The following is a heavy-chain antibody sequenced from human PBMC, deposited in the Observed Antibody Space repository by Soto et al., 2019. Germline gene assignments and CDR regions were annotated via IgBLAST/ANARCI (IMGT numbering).Heavy chain of an antibody. CDR1: GYTFSNYA. V-gene: IGHV1-3*01. D-gene: IGHD2-2*02. Sequence: VASVKVSCKASGYTFSNYAMHWVRQAPGQRLEWMGWINAANGNTNYSQSFQGRVTFTWDTSASTAYMELSSLRSEDTAVFYCAREGRCISTFCYTRWGGYLDFWGQGTLVTVSS. CDR3: AREGRCISTFCYTRWGGYLDF. CDR2: INAANGNT. J-gene: IGHJ4*02.